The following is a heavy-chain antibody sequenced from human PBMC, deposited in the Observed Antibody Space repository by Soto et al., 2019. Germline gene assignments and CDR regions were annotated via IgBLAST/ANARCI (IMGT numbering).Heavy chain of an antibody. D-gene: IGHD2-21*01. CDR3: ARTKFRRGEFDY. CDR1: GGSISSSSYY. V-gene: IGHV4-39*01. Sequence: QLQLQESGPGLVKPSETLSLTCTVSGGSISSSSYYWGWIRQPPGKGLEWIGSIYYSGSTYYNPSLKSRVTISVDTSKNQFSLKLSSVTAADTAVYYCARTKFRRGEFDYWGQGTLVTVSS. CDR2: IYYSGST. J-gene: IGHJ4*02.